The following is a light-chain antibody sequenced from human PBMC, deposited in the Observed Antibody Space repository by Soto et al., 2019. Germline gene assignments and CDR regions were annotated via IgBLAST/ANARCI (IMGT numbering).Light chain of an antibody. Sequence: EIVLTQSPATLSLSPGERATLSCRASQSVSSYLAWYQQKPGQAPRLLIYDASNRATGIPARFSDSGSGTDFTLTISRLEPEDFAIYYCQQRSNWPPVTFVGGTKVEIK. CDR2: DAS. J-gene: IGKJ4*01. CDR1: QSVSSY. CDR3: QQRSNWPPVT. V-gene: IGKV3-11*01.